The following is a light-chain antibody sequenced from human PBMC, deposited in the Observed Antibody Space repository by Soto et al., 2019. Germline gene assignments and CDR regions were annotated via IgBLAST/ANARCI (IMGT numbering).Light chain of an antibody. V-gene: IGLV2-8*01. J-gene: IGLJ3*02. CDR2: EVN. CDR1: SSDIGGYNY. CDR3: SSYAGSSGV. Sequence: QSALTQPPSASGSPGQSVTISCTGTSSDIGGYNYVSWYQQHPGKAPKLMIYEVNKRPSGVPDRFSGSKSGNTASLTVSGLQAEDEADYYCSSYAGSSGVFGGGTQLTVL.